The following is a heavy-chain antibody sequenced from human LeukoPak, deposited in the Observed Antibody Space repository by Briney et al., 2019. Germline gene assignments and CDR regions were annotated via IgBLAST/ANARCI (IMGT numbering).Heavy chain of an antibody. CDR2: MNPSGGNT. Sequence: ASVKVSCKAPGYTFTSYYMHWVRQAPRQGHEWMGIMNPSGGNTSYAQKFQGGVTMTRDTSTSSVYMELSSLRSEDTAVYYCARGDSRDGYNPSGYWGQGTLVIVSS. V-gene: IGHV1-46*01. CDR1: GYTFTSYY. J-gene: IGHJ4*02. D-gene: IGHD5-24*01. CDR3: ARGDSRDGYNPSGY.